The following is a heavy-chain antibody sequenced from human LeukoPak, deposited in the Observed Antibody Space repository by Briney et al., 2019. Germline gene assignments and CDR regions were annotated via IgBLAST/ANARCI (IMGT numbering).Heavy chain of an antibody. V-gene: IGHV3-48*01. Sequence: PGGSLRLSCAASGFTFSSFGMTWVRQAPGEGLQWVSYISKSSSTISYADSVKGRFSISRDNARNSLYLQMNNLRAEDTAVYYCSRILASSTNSGVVPDHWGQGTLVTVSS. J-gene: IGHJ4*02. D-gene: IGHD3-3*01. CDR1: GFTFSSFG. CDR3: SRILASSTNSGVVPDH. CDR2: ISKSSSTI.